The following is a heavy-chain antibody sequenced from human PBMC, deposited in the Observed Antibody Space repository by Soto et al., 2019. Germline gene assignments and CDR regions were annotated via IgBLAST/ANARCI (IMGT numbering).Heavy chain of an antibody. J-gene: IGHJ4*02. Sequence: SETLSLTCAVSGGSISSGGYSWSWIRQPPGKGLEWIGETHHSGRTNYNPSLKSRVTISVDKSKNHFSLKLSSVTAADTAVYHCARSEATVLDYWGQGTLVTVSS. CDR3: ARSEATVLDY. CDR2: THHSGRT. V-gene: IGHV4-30-2*01. CDR1: GGSISSGGYS. D-gene: IGHD4-17*01.